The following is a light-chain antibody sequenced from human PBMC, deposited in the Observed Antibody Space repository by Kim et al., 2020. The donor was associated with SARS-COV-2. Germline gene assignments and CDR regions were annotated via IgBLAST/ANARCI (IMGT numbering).Light chain of an antibody. V-gene: IGLV3-19*01. CDR1: SLRSYY. Sequence: SSELTQDPAVSVALGQTVRITCQGDSLRSYYASWYQQKPGQAPVLVIYGKNNRPSGIPDRFSGSSPGNTASLTITGAQAEDEADYYCNSRDSSGNQLVFG. CDR2: GKN. CDR3: NSRDSSGNQLV. J-gene: IGLJ1*01.